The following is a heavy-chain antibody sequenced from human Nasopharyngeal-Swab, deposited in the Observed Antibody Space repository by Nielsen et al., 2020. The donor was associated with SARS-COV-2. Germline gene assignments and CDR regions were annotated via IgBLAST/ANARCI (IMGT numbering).Heavy chain of an antibody. Sequence: ASVKVSCKASGYTFTSYGISWVRQAPGQGLEWMGWISAYNGNTNYAQKLQGRVTMTTDTFTSTAYMELRSLRSDDTAVYYCARELRLSMVRGVTLAFDIWGQGTMVTVSS. J-gene: IGHJ3*02. CDR2: ISAYNGNT. CDR3: ARELRLSMVRGVTLAFDI. CDR1: GYTFTSYG. V-gene: IGHV1-18*04. D-gene: IGHD3-10*01.